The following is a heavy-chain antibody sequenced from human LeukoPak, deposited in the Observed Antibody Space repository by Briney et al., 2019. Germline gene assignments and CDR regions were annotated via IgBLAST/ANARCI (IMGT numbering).Heavy chain of an antibody. Sequence: GGSLRLSCAASGFTFSSYEMNGVRQAPGKGLEWVSYISSSGSTIYYADSVKGRFTISRDNAKNSLYLQMNSLRAEDTAVYYCAREGALPNAFDIWGQGTMVTVSS. V-gene: IGHV3-48*03. CDR3: AREGALPNAFDI. CDR1: GFTFSSYE. D-gene: IGHD4/OR15-4a*01. CDR2: ISSSGSTI. J-gene: IGHJ3*02.